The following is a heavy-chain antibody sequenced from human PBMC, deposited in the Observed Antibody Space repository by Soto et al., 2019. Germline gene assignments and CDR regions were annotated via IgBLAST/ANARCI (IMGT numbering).Heavy chain of an antibody. J-gene: IGHJ6*03. D-gene: IGHD2-2*01. CDR3: ARGAGSTRWSLAGEGYYMDV. CDR2: IWYDGSNK. Sequence: QVQLVESGGGVVQPGRSLRLSCAASGFTFSSYGMHWVREAPGKGLEWVAVIWYDGSNKYYADSVEGRFTLSRDNSKNTLYLQMNSLRAEDTAVYYCARGAGSTRWSLAGEGYYMDVWGKGSTVTVSS. V-gene: IGHV3-33*01. CDR1: GFTFSSYG.